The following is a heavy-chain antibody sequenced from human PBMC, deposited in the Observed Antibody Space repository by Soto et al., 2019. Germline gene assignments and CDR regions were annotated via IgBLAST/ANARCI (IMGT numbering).Heavy chain of an antibody. CDR2: IYHSGST. D-gene: IGHD2-8*01. Sequence: PPEKLPLTCAVSGGSIRSGGYSWCWIRQPPGKGLEWIGYIYHSGSTYYNPSLKSRVTISVDRSKNQFSLKLSSVTAADTAVYYCSRAKYGVFYHCGQGSLVIGSA. V-gene: IGHV4-30-2*01. CDR1: GGSIRSGGYS. J-gene: IGHJ4*02. CDR3: SRAKYGVFYH.